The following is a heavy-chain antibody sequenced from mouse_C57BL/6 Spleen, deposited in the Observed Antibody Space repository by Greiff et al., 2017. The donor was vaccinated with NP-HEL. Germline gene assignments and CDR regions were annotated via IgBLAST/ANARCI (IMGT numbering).Heavy chain of an antibody. J-gene: IGHJ2*01. D-gene: IGHD1-1*01. CDR1: GFTFSSYG. Sequence: EVMLVESGGDLVKPGGSLKLSCAASGFTFSSYGMSWVRQTPDKRLEWVATISSGGSYTYYPDSVKGRFTISRDNAKNTLYLQMSSLKSEDTAMYYCARQGGSSFYYFDYWGQGTTLTVSS. V-gene: IGHV5-6*01. CDR2: ISSGGSYT. CDR3: ARQGGSSFYYFDY.